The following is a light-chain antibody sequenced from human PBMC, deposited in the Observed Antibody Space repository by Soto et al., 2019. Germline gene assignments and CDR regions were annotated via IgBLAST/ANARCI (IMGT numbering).Light chain of an antibody. CDR1: QNVTYM. CDR3: QQYKNWPRT. CDR2: ATS. J-gene: IGKJ1*01. Sequence: EIVMTQSPGTLSGSPGERATLSCRASQNVTYMLAWYQQKSGQAPRILIYATSTRATGIPARFSGSGSGTEFTLTISSLQSEDFAVYYCQQYKNWPRTFGQGTKVDIK. V-gene: IGKV3-15*01.